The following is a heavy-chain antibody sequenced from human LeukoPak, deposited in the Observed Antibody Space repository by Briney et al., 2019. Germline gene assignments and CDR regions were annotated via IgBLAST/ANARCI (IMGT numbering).Heavy chain of an antibody. CDR2: IYTSGST. CDR3: ARSGGSSGWYYFDN. Sequence: SETLSLTCPVSDGSISSHYWSWIRQPAGKGLEWIGRIYTSGSTNYNPSLSSRVTMSVDTSKNQFSLNLRSVTAADTAVYYCARSGGSSGWYYFDNWGQGALVTVSS. V-gene: IGHV4-4*07. D-gene: IGHD6-19*01. J-gene: IGHJ4*02. CDR1: DGSISSHY.